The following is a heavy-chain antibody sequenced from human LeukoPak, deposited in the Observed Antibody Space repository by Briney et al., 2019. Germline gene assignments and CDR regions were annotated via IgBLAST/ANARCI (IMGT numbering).Heavy chain of an antibody. V-gene: IGHV5-51*01. CDR1: GYTFTTYC. J-gene: IGHJ3*02. D-gene: IGHD3-10*01. Sequence: GESLKISCKGSGYTFTTYCIAWVRQMPGKGLEWMGIIYPGDSDTRYSPSFQGQVTISADKSISTAYLQWSSLKASDTAMYYCARQSRGAIETFDIWGQGTMVTVSS. CDR2: IYPGDSDT. CDR3: ARQSRGAIETFDI.